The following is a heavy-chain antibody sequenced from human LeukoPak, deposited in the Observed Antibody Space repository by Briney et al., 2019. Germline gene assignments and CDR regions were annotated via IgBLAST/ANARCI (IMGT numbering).Heavy chain of an antibody. Sequence: GGSLRLSCVASGFTFSNYAMSWVRQAPGKGLEWVSAISGSGGSTYYADSVKGRFTISRDNSKNTLYLQMNSLRAEDTAVYYCAKDLRASRRPRFDYWGQGTLVTVSS. CDR2: ISGSGGST. V-gene: IGHV3-23*01. CDR1: GFTFSNYA. CDR3: AKDLRASRRPRFDY. J-gene: IGHJ4*02.